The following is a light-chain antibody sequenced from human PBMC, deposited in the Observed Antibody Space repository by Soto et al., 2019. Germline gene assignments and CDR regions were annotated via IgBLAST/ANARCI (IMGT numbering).Light chain of an antibody. V-gene: IGKV1-5*01. J-gene: IGKJ1*01. Sequence: DIQRTPSPSPLSSSVGDRVTITCRASQSISSWLAWYQQKPGKAPKLLIYDASSLESGVPSRFSGSGSGTEFTLTSSSLQPDDFATYYCQQYNSYWTFGQGTKVDI. CDR3: QQYNSYWT. CDR1: QSISSW. CDR2: DAS.